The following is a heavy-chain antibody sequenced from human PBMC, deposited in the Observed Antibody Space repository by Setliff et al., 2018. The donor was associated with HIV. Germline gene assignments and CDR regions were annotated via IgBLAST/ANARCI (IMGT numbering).Heavy chain of an antibody. V-gene: IGHV1-69*05. J-gene: IGHJ1*01. CDR1: GGTFSSYA. CDR3: ARAYSSGKYFQH. D-gene: IGHD6-19*01. CDR2: IIPIFGTA. Sequence: GASVKVSCKASGGTFSSYAIGWVRQAPGQGLEWMGGIIPIFGTANYAQKFQGRVTITTDESTSTAYMELSSLRSEDTAVYYCARAYSSGKYFQHWGQGTLVTVSS.